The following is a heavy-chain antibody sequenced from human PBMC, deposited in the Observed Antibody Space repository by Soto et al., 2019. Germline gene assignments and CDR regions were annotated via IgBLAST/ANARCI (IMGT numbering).Heavy chain of an antibody. D-gene: IGHD7-27*01. CDR3: ARANWGSRDAFDI. Sequence: SETLSLTCTVSGGSIRSYYWSWIRQPPGKGLEWIGYIYYSGSTNYNPSLKSRVTISVDTSKNQFSLKLSSVTAADTAVYYCARANWGSRDAFDIWGQGTMVTVSS. J-gene: IGHJ3*02. CDR1: GGSIRSYY. CDR2: IYYSGST. V-gene: IGHV4-59*01.